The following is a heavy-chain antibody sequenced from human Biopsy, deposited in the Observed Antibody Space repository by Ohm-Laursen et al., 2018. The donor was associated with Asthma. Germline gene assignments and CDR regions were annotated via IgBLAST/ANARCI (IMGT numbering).Heavy chain of an antibody. CDR2: HDHEEGGT. CDR3: ASDFPKDYVRYNFQF. V-gene: IGHV1-24*01. D-gene: IGHD4-17*01. J-gene: IGHJ4*02. Sequence: SVKVSCKVSGYSLTDLSMHWVRQAPGQGLEWMGGHDHEEGGTVNAWRFQGRVTMTEDTSTDTAYMGLSSLSSDDTAVYYCASDFPKDYVRYNFQFWGQGTLVTVSS. CDR1: GYSLTDLS.